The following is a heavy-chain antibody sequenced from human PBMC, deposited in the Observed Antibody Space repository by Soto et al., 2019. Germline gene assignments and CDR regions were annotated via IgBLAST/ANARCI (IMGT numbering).Heavy chain of an antibody. CDR1: GFTFSNAW. Sequence: SGGSLRLSCAASGFTFSNAWMNWVRQAPGKGLEWVGRIKSKTDGGTTDYAAPVKGRFTISRDDSKNTLYLQMNSLKTEDTAVYYCTTGDYYDSLFDPWGQGTLVTVSS. J-gene: IGHJ5*02. D-gene: IGHD3-22*01. CDR2: IKSKTDGGTT. V-gene: IGHV3-15*07. CDR3: TTGDYYDSLFDP.